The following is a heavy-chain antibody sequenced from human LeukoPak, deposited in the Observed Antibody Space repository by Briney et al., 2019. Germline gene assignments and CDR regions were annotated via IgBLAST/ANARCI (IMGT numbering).Heavy chain of an antibody. V-gene: IGHV4-39*02. Sequence: PSETLSLTCTVSGGSITGGSYHWGWIRQSPGKGLEWIGNTYYTGSAYYRPSLQSRVSISVDTSKKEFSLKLASVTAADTAVYYCARDRDGYAYSFDYWGQGTLVTVSS. D-gene: IGHD5-24*01. J-gene: IGHJ4*02. CDR2: TYYTGSA. CDR3: ARDRDGYAYSFDY. CDR1: GGSITGGSYH.